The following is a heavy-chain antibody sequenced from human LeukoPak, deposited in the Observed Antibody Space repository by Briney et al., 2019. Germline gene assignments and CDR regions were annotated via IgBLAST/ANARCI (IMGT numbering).Heavy chain of an antibody. Sequence: GGSLRLSCAASGFTFSSYSMNWVRQAPGKGLEWVSSISSSSSYIYYADSVKGRFTISGDDAKNSLYLQMNSLRAEDTAVYYCARGPQLLFSYWGQGTLVTVSS. J-gene: IGHJ4*02. V-gene: IGHV3-21*01. CDR2: ISSSSSYI. CDR1: GFTFSSYS. D-gene: IGHD2-2*01. CDR3: ARGPQLLFSY.